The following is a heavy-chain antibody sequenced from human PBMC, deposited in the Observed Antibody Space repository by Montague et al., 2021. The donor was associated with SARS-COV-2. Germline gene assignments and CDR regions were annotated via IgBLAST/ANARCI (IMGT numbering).Heavy chain of an antibody. D-gene: IGHD3-10*01. CDR3: ARRPGRVWGLDV. J-gene: IGHJ6*02. CDR2: LMHRKTT. Sequence: SETLSLTCTVSGVVELRRSSDEHPSALQSPMERVCRLMHRKTTKYNPSLKSRFTISADTSKNQFSLTLTSVTAADTAVYFCARRPGRVWGLDVWGHGTTVTVSS. CDR1: GVVELRRS. V-gene: IGHV4-34*12.